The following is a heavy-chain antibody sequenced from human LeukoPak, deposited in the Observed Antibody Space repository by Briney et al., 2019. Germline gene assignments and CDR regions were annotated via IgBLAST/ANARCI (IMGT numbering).Heavy chain of an antibody. CDR2: IYTSGST. CDR1: GGSPSSYY. J-gene: IGHJ4*02. CDR3: ARDSGDSSGYYYLFDY. V-gene: IGHV4-4*07. Sequence: SETLSLTCTLSGGSPSSYYWSWIRQPAGKGLEWIGRIYTSGSTNYNPPLKSRVTMSVDTSKNQFSLKLSSVTAADTAVYYCARDSGDSSGYYYLFDYWGQGTLVTVSS. D-gene: IGHD3-22*01.